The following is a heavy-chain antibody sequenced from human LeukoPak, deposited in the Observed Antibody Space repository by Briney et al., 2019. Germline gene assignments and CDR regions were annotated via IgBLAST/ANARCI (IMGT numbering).Heavy chain of an antibody. D-gene: IGHD3-10*01. CDR2: ISGSGVST. J-gene: IGHJ4*02. CDR1: GFTFSSYA. Sequence: GGSLRLSRATSGFTFSSYAMSWVRQAPGKGLEWVSVISGSGVSTYYGDSVKGRFTISRDNSKNTLHLQMNSLRAEDTAVYYCARDHLGDSYSDYWGQGTLVTVSS. CDR3: ARDHLGDSYSDY. V-gene: IGHV3-23*01.